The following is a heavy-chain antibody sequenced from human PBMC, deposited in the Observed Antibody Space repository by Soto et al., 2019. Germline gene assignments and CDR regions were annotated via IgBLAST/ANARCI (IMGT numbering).Heavy chain of an antibody. D-gene: IGHD2-2*01. CDR3: ATVGAIEPAEGDY. CDR2: ISGYNNNK. V-gene: IGHV1-18*01. Sequence: QIQLVQSGTEVREPGASVKVSCQASGYTFTIYGIIWVRQAPGQGLEWMGWISGYNNNKNYAQKYQARVTMTTDTSTSTDYMELRSLRSDDTAVYYCATVGAIEPAEGDYWGQGTVVPVSS. CDR1: GYTFTIYG. J-gene: IGHJ4*02.